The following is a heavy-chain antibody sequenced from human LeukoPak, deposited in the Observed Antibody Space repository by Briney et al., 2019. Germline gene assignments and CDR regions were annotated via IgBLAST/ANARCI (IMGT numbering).Heavy chain of an antibody. Sequence: GRSLRLSCAASGFTFDDYAMHWVRQVPGKGLEWVSGISWNSVNIGYADSVKGRFTISGDNAKNSLYLQMNSLRAEDTAVYYCAELGITMIGGVWGKGTTVTISS. CDR2: ISWNSVNI. CDR1: GFTFDDYA. V-gene: IGHV3-9*01. J-gene: IGHJ6*04. D-gene: IGHD3-10*02. CDR3: AELGITMIGGV.